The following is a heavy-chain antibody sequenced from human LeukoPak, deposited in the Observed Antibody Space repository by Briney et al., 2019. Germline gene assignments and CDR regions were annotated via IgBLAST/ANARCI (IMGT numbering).Heavy chain of an antibody. CDR1: GYTFTGYY. D-gene: IGHD3-9*01. V-gene: IGHV1-2*02. CDR2: INPNSGGT. CDR3: ASMGILTGYFQNYYFDY. Sequence: ASVKVSCKASGYTFTGYYMHWVRQAPGQGLEWMGWINPNSGGTNYAQKFQGRVTMTRDTSISTAYMELSRLGSDDTAVYYCASMGILTGYFQNYYFDYWGQGTLVTVSS. J-gene: IGHJ4*02.